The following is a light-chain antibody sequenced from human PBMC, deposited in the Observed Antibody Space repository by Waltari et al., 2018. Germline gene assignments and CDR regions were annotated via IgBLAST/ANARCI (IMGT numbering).Light chain of an antibody. CDR3: QQYFTTSLT. CDR2: WAS. Sequence: IVLTQSPDSLAVSLGERATINCKSSQRVLSSGDGINYLAWYQQKVGQPPQLLIYWASVRESGAPDRFSGSGSGTDFTLTISSLQPEDAAPYFCQQYFTTSLTFGGGTKVEI. V-gene: IGKV4-1*01. J-gene: IGKJ4*01. CDR1: QRVLSSGDGINY.